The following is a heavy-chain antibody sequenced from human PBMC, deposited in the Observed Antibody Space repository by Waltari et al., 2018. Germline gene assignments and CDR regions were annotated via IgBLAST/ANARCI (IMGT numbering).Heavy chain of an antibody. V-gene: IGHV5-51*07. J-gene: IGHJ4*02. CDR2: IYPGDSDT. D-gene: IGHD3-22*01. Sequence: EVQLVQSGAEVKKPGESLKISCKGSGYSFTSYWIRWVHQMPGKGLEWMGIIYPGDSDTRYSPSFQGQVTISADKSISTAYLQWSSLKASDTAMYYCARRYYYDSSGYYYGYWGQGTLVTVSS. CDR1: GYSFTSYW. CDR3: ARRYYYDSSGYYYGY.